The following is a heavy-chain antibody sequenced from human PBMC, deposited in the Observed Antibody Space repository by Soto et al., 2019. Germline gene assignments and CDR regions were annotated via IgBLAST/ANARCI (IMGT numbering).Heavy chain of an antibody. V-gene: IGHV1-69*01. CDR1: GGTFSSYA. J-gene: IGHJ4*02. Sequence: SVKVSCEDSGGTFSSYAISWVRQAPGQGLEWMGGIIPIFGTANYAQKFQGRVTITADESTSTAYMELSSLRSEDTAVYYCARARQEMATIDYLGQGTLVTVSS. D-gene: IGHD5-12*01. CDR2: IIPIFGTA. CDR3: ARARQEMATIDY.